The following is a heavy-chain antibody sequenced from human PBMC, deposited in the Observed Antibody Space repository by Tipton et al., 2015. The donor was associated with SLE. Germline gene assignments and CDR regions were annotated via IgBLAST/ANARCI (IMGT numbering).Heavy chain of an antibody. CDR3: ARVIAAPPYGMDV. D-gene: IGHD6-13*01. CDR1: GFTFSSQE. Sequence: SLRLSCTASGFTFSSQEMNWVRQAPGKGLEWVAVISYDGSNKYYADSVKGRFTISRDNSKNTLYLQMNSLRAEDTAVYYCARVIAAPPYGMDVWGQGTTVTVSS. J-gene: IGHJ6*02. CDR2: ISYDGSNK. V-gene: IGHV3-30*04.